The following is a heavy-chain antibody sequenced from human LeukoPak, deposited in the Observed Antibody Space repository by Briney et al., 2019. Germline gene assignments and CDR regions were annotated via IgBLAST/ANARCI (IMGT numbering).Heavy chain of an antibody. J-gene: IGHJ4*02. D-gene: IGHD3-22*01. CDR2: IKSKTDGGTT. CDR1: GFTFGNAW. CDR3: TTGPPTRENYYYDSTGEVPFDY. Sequence: GGSLRLSCAASGFTFGNAWMSWVRQAPGKGLEWVGRIKSKTDGGTTDYAAPVKGRFTISRDDSKNTLYLQMNSLKTEDTAVYYCTTGPPTRENYYYDSTGEVPFDYWGQGTLVTVSS. V-gene: IGHV3-15*01.